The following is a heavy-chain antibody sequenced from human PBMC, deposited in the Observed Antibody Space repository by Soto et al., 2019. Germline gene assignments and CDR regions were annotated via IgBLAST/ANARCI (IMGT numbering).Heavy chain of an antibody. J-gene: IGHJ3*02. CDR1: GDSISSGDYY. CDR2: IYYSGIT. V-gene: IGHV4-30-4*01. CDR3: ARARRVGYCSSVSCRNDAFDI. D-gene: IGHD2-2*01. Sequence: QVQLQESGPGLVKPSQTLSLTCTVSGDSISSGDYYWSWIRQPPGKGLEWIGYIYYSGITYYNPSLKSRIIMSVDTSKNQFSLGLSSVTAADTAMYFCARARRVGYCSSVSCRNDAFDIWGQGTIVTVSS.